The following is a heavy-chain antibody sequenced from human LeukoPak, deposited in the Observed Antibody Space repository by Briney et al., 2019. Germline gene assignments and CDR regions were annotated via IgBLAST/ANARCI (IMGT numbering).Heavy chain of an antibody. Sequence: GGSLRLSCAASGFTFRTYSMNWVRQAPGKGLEWVSSISTASSYIQYADSVMGRFTISRDNAKNSLYLKMNSLRADDWVIYFCARRDYYFYPMDVWGKGTTVTVSS. CDR3: ARRDYYFYPMDV. CDR1: GFTFRTYS. J-gene: IGHJ6*03. CDR2: ISTASSYI. V-gene: IGHV3-21*01.